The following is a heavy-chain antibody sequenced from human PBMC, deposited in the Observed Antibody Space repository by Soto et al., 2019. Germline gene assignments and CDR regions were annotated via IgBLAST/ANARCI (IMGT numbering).Heavy chain of an antibody. J-gene: IGHJ6*02. CDR2: IDWEDDK. Sequence: GSGPTLVNPTQTLTLTCTFSGFSLSTSGMCVSWIRQPPGKALEWLALIDWEDDKYFSTSLKTRLTISQDTSKSQVVLTMTNMNPVDTATYYCARATDYYFLAGPQAGRADYYYYGMDVWGQGTTVTVSS. D-gene: IGHD3-9*01. CDR3: ARATDYYFLAGPQAGRADYYYYGMDV. CDR1: GFSLSTSGMC. V-gene: IGHV2-70*01.